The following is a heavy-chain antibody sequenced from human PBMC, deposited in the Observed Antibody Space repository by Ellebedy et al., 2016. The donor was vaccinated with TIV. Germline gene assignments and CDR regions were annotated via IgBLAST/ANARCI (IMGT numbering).Heavy chain of an antibody. J-gene: IGHJ3*02. CDR1: GGSISSSSYY. CDR3: ASPKTSYDSRESDAFDI. Sequence: SETLSLXXTVSGGSISSSSYYWGWIRQPPGKGLEWIGSIYYSGSTYYNPSLKSRVTISVDTSKNHFSLKLSSVTAADTAVYYCASPKTSYDSRESDAFDIWGQGTMVAVSS. D-gene: IGHD3-22*01. V-gene: IGHV4-39*02. CDR2: IYYSGST.